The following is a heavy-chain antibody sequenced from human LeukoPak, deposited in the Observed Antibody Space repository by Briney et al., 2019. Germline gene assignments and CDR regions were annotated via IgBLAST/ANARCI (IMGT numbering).Heavy chain of an antibody. V-gene: IGHV3-7*01. D-gene: IGHD7-27*01. CDR3: AAWGAYSPSNY. CDR2: INPDGRDK. Sequence: PGGSLRLSCAASGFTFSDYWMSWVRQAPGKGLEWVAHINPDGRDKYYVDFVRGRFTISRDNARNSLYLQMNSLRAEDTAVYYCAAWGAYSPSNYWGRGTLVTVSS. J-gene: IGHJ4*02. CDR1: GFTFSDYW.